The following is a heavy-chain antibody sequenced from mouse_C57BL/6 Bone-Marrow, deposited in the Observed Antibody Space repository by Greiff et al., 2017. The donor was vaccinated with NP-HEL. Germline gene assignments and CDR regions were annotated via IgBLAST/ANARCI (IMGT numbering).Heavy chain of an antibody. D-gene: IGHD2-3*01. CDR3: ARSRDGLDY. CDR1: GYTFTSYW. J-gene: IGHJ2*01. V-gene: IGHV1-59*01. Sequence: VQLQQPGAALVRPGTSVKLSCKASGYTFTSYWMHWLKQRPVPGLEWLGVIDPSDSYTNSNQKFKGKAPLTVDTSSSTAYMQLSSLTSEDSAVYYWARSRDGLDYSGQGTTRTVSS. CDR2: IDPSDSYT.